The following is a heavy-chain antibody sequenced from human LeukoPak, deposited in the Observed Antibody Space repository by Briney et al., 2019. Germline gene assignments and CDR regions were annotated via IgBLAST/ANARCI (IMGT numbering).Heavy chain of an antibody. J-gene: IGHJ5*02. CDR3: ASSMYYDFWSGHNWFDP. CDR2: IYYSGST. Sequence: PSETLSLTCTVSGASISNSRYYWSWIRQPPGKGLEWIGYIYYSGSTNYNPSLKSRVTISVDTSKNQFSLKLSSVTAADTAVYYCASSMYYDFWSGHNWFDPWGQGTLVTVSS. D-gene: IGHD3-3*01. CDR1: GASISNSRYY. V-gene: IGHV4-61*01.